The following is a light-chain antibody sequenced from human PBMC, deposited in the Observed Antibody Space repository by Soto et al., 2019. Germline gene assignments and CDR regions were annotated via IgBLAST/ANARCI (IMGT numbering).Light chain of an antibody. CDR3: QQSYSTPIT. CDR1: QSISSY. CDR2: AAS. Sequence: DIQMTQSPSSLSASVGDRVTITCRASQSISSYLNWYQQKVGKAPELLIYAASNLQSGVPLRFRGSGSGTDFTLTISSLQPEDFVTYYCQQSYSTPITFGPGTTVDIK. V-gene: IGKV1-39*01. J-gene: IGKJ3*01.